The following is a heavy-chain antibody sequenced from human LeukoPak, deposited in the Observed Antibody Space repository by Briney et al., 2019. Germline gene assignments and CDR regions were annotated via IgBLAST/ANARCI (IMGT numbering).Heavy chain of an antibody. Sequence: PGGSLRLSCAASGLTISNDFMGWVRQAPGKGLEWVSLIYSGGSTYSADSVKGRFTISRDNSKNTLYLQMNSLRAEDTAVYYCARDRLLDYWGQGTLVTVSS. V-gene: IGHV3-66*01. J-gene: IGHJ4*02. CDR2: IYSGGST. CDR3: ARDRLLDY. D-gene: IGHD6-25*01. CDR1: GLTISNDF.